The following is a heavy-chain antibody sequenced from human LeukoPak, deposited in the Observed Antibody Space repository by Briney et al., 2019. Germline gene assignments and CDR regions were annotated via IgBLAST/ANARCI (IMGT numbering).Heavy chain of an antibody. Sequence: GGSLRLSCAASGFTVSSYYMNWVRQAPGKGLEWVAMISYDESNQYYVDSVKGRFTISRDNSKKSLYLQMNGLRPDDTALYYCAREGAIVGNAFDLWGLGTMVIVSS. D-gene: IGHD3-16*02. J-gene: IGHJ3*01. CDR1: GFTVSSYY. V-gene: IGHV3-30-3*01. CDR3: AREGAIVGNAFDL. CDR2: ISYDESNQ.